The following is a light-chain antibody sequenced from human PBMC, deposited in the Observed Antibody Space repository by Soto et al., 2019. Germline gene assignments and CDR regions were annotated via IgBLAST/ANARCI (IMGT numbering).Light chain of an antibody. CDR3: HQYNSYPT. CDR1: QSISSW. V-gene: IGKV1-5*03. J-gene: IGKJ2*01. Sequence: IQMTQSPAALSAYVGDRVTITCRASQSISSWLAWYQQKPGKAPKLLIYKASSLDSGVPSGYSGSGSGTEFTLTISRLQPDDFASYYCHQYNSYPTFGKGNKLEI. CDR2: KAS.